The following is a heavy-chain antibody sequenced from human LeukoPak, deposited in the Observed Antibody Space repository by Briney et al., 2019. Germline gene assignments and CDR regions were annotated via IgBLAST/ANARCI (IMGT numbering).Heavy chain of an antibody. J-gene: IGHJ4*02. CDR2: ISSSSSYI. CDR3: ARYCSGGSCYPYYFDY. Sequence: GGSLRLSCAASGFTFSSYSMNWVRQAPGKGLEWGSSISSSSSYIYYADSVKGRFTISRDNAKNSLYLQMNSLRAEDTAVYYCARYCSGGSCYPYYFDYWGQGTLVTVSS. V-gene: IGHV3-21*01. D-gene: IGHD2-15*01. CDR1: GFTFSSYS.